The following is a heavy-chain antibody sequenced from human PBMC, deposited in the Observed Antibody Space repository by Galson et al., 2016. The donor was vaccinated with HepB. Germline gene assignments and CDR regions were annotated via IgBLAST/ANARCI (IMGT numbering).Heavy chain of an antibody. CDR3: ARDGGGTGGYYYYAMDV. D-gene: IGHD1-14*01. J-gene: IGHJ6*02. V-gene: IGHV3-13*01. CDR1: GFTFSRYD. CDR2: IGTAGDT. Sequence: YLRLSCAASGFTFSRYDMHWVRHVTGKGLEWVSAIGTAGDTYYPGSVKGRFTISRENAKNSLYLQMNSLRDEDTAVYYCARDGGGTGGYYYYAMDVWGQGTTVTVSS.